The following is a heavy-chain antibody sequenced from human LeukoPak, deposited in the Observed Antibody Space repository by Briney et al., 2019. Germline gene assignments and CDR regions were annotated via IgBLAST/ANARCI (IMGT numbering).Heavy chain of an antibody. D-gene: IGHD5-18*01. Sequence: PGGSLRLSCAASGFTFTNAWMNWVRQAPGKGLEWVSAISGSGGSTYYADSVKGRFTISRDNSKNTLYLQMNSLRAEETAIYYCARDKGYSIDQWGQGTLVTVSS. J-gene: IGHJ5*02. CDR2: ISGSGGST. CDR1: GFTFTNAW. CDR3: ARDKGYSIDQ. V-gene: IGHV3-23*01.